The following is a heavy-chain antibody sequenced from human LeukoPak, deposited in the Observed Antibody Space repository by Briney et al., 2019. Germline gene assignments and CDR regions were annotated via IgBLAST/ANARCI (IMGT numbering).Heavy chain of an antibody. V-gene: IGHV4-39*02. CDR3: ATIAPGTHAFDM. CDR1: GGSLSSGSYY. J-gene: IGHJ3*02. D-gene: IGHD2-21*01. Sequence: PSETLSLTCTVSGGSLSSGSYYWGWIRQPPGKGLEWIWSMYYNGNTYYNPSPKSRVTISVDTSKNHFSLRLSSVTAADTAVYYCATIAPGTHAFDMWGQGTTVTVSP. CDR2: MYYNGNT.